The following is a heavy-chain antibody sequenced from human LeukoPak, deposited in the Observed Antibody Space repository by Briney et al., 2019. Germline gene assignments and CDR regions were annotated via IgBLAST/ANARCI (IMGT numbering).Heavy chain of an antibody. CDR2: ISAYNGHT. CDR3: ARHTGSLYDFWSGYIDY. J-gene: IGHJ4*02. D-gene: IGHD3-3*01. CDR1: GYTFNSYG. V-gene: IGHV1-18*01. Sequence: ASVKVSCKASGYTFNSYGISWVRQAPGQGLEWMGWISAYNGHTNYAQKFQGRVTMTTDTSTSTAYMELRSLRSDDTAVYYCARHTGSLYDFWSGYIDYWGQGTLVTVSS.